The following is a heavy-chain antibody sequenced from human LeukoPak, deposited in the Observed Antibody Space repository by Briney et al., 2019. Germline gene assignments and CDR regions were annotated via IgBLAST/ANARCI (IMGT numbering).Heavy chain of an antibody. V-gene: IGHV3-30*02. CDR2: IRYDGSNK. CDR1: GFTVNSNY. CDR3: ARTSGYDPTNFDY. J-gene: IGHJ4*02. Sequence: PGGSLRLSCAASGFTVNSNYLSWVRQAPGKGLEWVAFIRYDGSNKYYADSVKGRFTISRDNSKNTLYLQMNSLRAEDTAVYYCARTSGYDPTNFDYWGQGTLVTVSS. D-gene: IGHD5-12*01.